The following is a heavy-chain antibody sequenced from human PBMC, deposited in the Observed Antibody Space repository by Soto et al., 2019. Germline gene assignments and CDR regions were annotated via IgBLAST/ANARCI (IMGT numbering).Heavy chain of an antibody. Sequence: ASVKVSCKASGFTFTSSAVQWVRQARGQRLEWIGWIVVGSGNTNYAQKFQERVTITRDMSTSTAYMELSSLRSEDTAVYYCAAGLKWFRNYYYYGMDVWGQGTTVTVSS. CDR2: IVVGSGNT. CDR3: AAGLKWFRNYYYYGMDV. V-gene: IGHV1-58*01. CDR1: GFTFTSSA. D-gene: IGHD2-8*01. J-gene: IGHJ6*02.